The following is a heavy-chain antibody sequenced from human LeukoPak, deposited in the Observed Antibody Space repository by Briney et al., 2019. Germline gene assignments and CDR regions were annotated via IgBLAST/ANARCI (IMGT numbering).Heavy chain of an antibody. CDR2: IYTSGST. CDR1: GGSISSYY. Sequence: SETLSLTCTVSGGSISSYYWSWIRQPAGKGLEWIGRIYTSGSTNYNPSLKSRVTMSVDTSKNQFSLKLSSATAADTAVYYCARDGGSDCSSTSCHLYGMDVWGQGTTVTVSS. J-gene: IGHJ6*02. CDR3: ARDGGSDCSSTSCHLYGMDV. D-gene: IGHD2-2*01. V-gene: IGHV4-4*07.